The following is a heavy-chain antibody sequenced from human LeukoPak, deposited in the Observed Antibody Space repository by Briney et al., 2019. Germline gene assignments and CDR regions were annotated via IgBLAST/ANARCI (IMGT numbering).Heavy chain of an antibody. V-gene: IGHV4-34*01. Sequence: PSETLSLTCAVYGGSFSGYYWSWIRQPPGKGLEWIGEINHSGSTNYNPSLKSRVTISVDTSKNQFSLKLSSVTAADTAVYYCVRGNVVPAAIFGIRSESYFDYWGQGTLVTVSS. CDR3: VRGNVVPAAIFGIRSESYFDY. J-gene: IGHJ4*02. CDR1: GGSFSGYY. CDR2: INHSGST. D-gene: IGHD2-2*01.